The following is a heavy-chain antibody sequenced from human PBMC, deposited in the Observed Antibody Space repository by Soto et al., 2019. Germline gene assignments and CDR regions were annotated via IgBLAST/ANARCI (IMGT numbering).Heavy chain of an antibody. Sequence: GGSLRLSCAASGFTFSSYSMNWVRQAPGKGLEWVSSISSSSSYIYYADSVKGRFTISRDSAKNSLYLQMNSLRAEDTAVYYCAREAIAAAGPFDYWGQGTLVTVSS. J-gene: IGHJ4*02. V-gene: IGHV3-21*01. CDR1: GFTFSSYS. CDR3: AREAIAAAGPFDY. CDR2: ISSSSSYI. D-gene: IGHD6-13*01.